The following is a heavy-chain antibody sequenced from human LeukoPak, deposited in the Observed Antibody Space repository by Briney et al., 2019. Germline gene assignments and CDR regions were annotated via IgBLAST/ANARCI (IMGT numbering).Heavy chain of an antibody. Sequence: GGSLRLSCAASGFTFSSYAMHWVRQAPGKGLEWVAVISYDGSNKYYADSVKGRFTISRDNSKNTLYLQMNSLRAEDTAVYYCARDADYYDSSGYYYAWGQGTLVTVSS. CDR2: ISYDGSNK. J-gene: IGHJ4*02. D-gene: IGHD3-22*01. CDR3: ARDADYYDSSGYYYA. CDR1: GFTFSSYA. V-gene: IGHV3-30-3*01.